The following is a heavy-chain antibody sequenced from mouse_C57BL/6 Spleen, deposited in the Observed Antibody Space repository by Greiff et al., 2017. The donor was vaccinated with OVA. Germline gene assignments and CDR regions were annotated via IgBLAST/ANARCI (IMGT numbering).Heavy chain of an antibody. D-gene: IGHD1-1*01. V-gene: IGHV5-17*01. Sequence: EVKVEESGGGLVKPGGSLKLSCAASGFTFSDYGMHWVRQAPEKGLEWVAYISSGSSTIYYADTVKGRFTISRDNAKNTLFLQMTSLRSEDTAMYYCARGYYYGSSYEDWYFDVWGTGTTVTVSS. CDR3: ARGYYYGSSYEDWYFDV. CDR1: GFTFSDYG. CDR2: ISSGSSTI. J-gene: IGHJ1*03.